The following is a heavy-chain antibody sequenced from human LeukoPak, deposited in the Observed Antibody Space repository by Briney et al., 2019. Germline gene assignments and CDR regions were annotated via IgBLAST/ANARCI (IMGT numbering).Heavy chain of an antibody. D-gene: IGHD3-10*01. J-gene: IGHJ4*02. V-gene: IGHV3-7*01. CDR1: GFTFSSHW. Sequence: GGSLRLSCAASGFTFSSHWMTWVRQAPGRGLEWVANIKEDGSETFYGDSVKGRFTISRDNAENSLNLQMNNLRPEDTAMYYCARPLFGAISPGYRGQGTLVTVSS. CDR2: IKEDGSET. CDR3: ARPLFGAISPGY.